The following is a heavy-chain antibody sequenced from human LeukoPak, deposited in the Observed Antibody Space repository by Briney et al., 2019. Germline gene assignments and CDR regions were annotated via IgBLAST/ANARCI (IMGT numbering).Heavy chain of an antibody. CDR1: GYSMSTTSYY. V-gene: IGHV4-39*02. CDR3: ARSIYKFGSFYFDS. J-gene: IGHJ4*02. CDR2: IFPNGRT. D-gene: IGHD3-10*01. Sequence: SETLSLTCSVSGYSMSTTSYYWSWLRQPPGKGLEWIGNIFPNGRTNYNPSLKSRVSISVDTSRSHFSLQLTSATAADTAVYYCARSIYKFGSFYFDSWGQGPLVIVSS.